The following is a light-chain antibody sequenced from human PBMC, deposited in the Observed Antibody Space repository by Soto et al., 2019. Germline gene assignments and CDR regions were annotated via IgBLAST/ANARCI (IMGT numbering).Light chain of an antibody. J-gene: IGKJ2*01. CDR1: QGISIN. CDR2: AAS. V-gene: IGKV1-39*01. Sequence: DIQMTQSPSSLSASVGDRVTITCRASQGISINLSWYQQKPGNAPKLLISAASKLQVGVPPRFSGSGSGTDFALTISTLQSEDLATYYCQQSYSTPFTFGPGTKLEIK. CDR3: QQSYSTPFT.